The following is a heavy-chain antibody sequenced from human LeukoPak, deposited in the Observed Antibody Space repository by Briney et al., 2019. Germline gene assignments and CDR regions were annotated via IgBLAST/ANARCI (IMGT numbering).Heavy chain of an antibody. CDR1: GFTFSSYA. D-gene: IGHD2-15*01. CDR2: ISSNGGST. CDR3: ATTYCSGGSCYPH. V-gene: IGHV3-64*01. Sequence: GGSLRLSCAASGFTFSSYAMRWVRQAPGKGLEYVSAISSNGGSTYYANSVKGRFTISRDNSKNTLYLQMGSLRAEDMAVYYCATTYCSGGSCYPHWGQGTLVTVSS. J-gene: IGHJ4*02.